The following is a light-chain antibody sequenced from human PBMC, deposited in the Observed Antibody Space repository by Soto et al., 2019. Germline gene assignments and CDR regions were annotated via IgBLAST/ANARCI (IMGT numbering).Light chain of an antibody. V-gene: IGLV2-23*01. CDR3: FSYARSSTYV. J-gene: IGLJ1*01. CDR2: EGS. CDR1: SGDVGSYNL. Sequence: QSALTQPASVSGSPGQSITISCTGTSGDVGSYNLVSWYQQHPGKAPKLMIYEGSKRPSGVSNRFSGSKSGSTASLTISGLQAEDEADYYCFSYARSSTYVFGSGTKVTVL.